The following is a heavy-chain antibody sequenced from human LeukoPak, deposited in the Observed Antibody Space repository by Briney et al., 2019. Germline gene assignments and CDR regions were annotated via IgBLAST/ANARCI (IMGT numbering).Heavy chain of an antibody. CDR2: IWYDGSNK. D-gene: IGHD6-13*01. CDR3: ARLLVRHDSSSWYGGY. CDR1: GFTFSSYG. Sequence: GGSLRLSCAASGFTFSSYGVHWVRQAPGKGLEWVAVIWYDGSNKYYADSVKGRFTISRDNSKNTLYLQMNSLRAEDTAVYYCARLLVRHDSSSWYGGYWGQGTLVTVSS. V-gene: IGHV3-30*19. J-gene: IGHJ4*02.